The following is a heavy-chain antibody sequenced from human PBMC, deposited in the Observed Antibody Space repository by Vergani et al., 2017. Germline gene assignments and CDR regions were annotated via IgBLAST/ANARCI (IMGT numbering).Heavy chain of an antibody. CDR1: GYSFTSYW. CDR3: ARHEAQAGYSRGWYV. V-gene: IGHV5-51*01. D-gene: IGHD6-19*01. J-gene: IGHJ4*02. Sequence: EVQLVQSGAEVKKPGESLKISCKGSGYSFTSYWIGWVRQMPGKGLEWMGIIYPGDSDTRYSPSFQGQVTISADKSISTAYLQWSSLKASDTAMYYCARHEAQAGYSRGWYVWGQGTLVTVSS. CDR2: IYPGDSDT.